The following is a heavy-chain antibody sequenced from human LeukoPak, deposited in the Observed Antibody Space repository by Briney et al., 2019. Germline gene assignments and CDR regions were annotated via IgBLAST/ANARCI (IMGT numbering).Heavy chain of an antibody. CDR2: MNPNSGNT. V-gene: IGHV1-8*01. Sequence: GASVKVSCKASGYTFTSYDINWVRQATGQGLEWMGWMNPNSGNTGYAQKFQGRVTMTRNTSISTAYMELSSLRSEDTAVYYCAGGVIPYSLLYCSGGSCYTRYYFDYWGQGTLVTVSS. D-gene: IGHD2-15*01. J-gene: IGHJ4*02. CDR3: AGGVIPYSLLYCSGGSCYTRYYFDY. CDR1: GYTFTSYD.